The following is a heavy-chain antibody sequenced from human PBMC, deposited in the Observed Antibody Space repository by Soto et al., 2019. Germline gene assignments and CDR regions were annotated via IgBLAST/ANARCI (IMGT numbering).Heavy chain of an antibody. J-gene: IGHJ5*02. CDR2: IYYSGST. V-gene: IGHV4-39*01. CDR1: GGSISSSSYY. D-gene: IGHD2-2*01. CDR3: ASQPFPDYCSSTSCYVGWSDP. Sequence: QLQLQESGPGLVKPSETLSLTCTVSGGSISSSSYYWGWIRQPPGKGLEWIGSIYYSGSTYYNPSLKSRVTISVDTSKNQFSLKLSSVTAADTVVYYCASQPFPDYCSSTSCYVGWSDPWVQGTLVTVSS.